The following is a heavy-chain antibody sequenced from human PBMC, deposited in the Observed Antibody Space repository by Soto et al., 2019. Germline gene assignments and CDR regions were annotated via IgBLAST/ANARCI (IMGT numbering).Heavy chain of an antibody. Sequence: QVQLQESGPGLVKPSETLSLTCTVSGYSISSYYWSWIRQPPGKGLEWIGYIYYSGSTKYNPSLESRVTISVDTSKNQFSLKLSSVTAADTAVYYCARGSSGWYGIYWGQGTLVTVSS. CDR2: IYYSGST. CDR1: GYSISSYY. CDR3: ARGSSGWYGIY. V-gene: IGHV4-59*01. J-gene: IGHJ4*02. D-gene: IGHD6-19*01.